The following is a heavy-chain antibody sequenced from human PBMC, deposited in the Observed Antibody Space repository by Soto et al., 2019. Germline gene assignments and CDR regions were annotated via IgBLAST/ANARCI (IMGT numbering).Heavy chain of an antibody. CDR1: GFTFSSYD. CDR2: IGTAGDT. J-gene: IGHJ5*02. CDR3: ARLGYCSGGGCYDT. D-gene: IGHD2-15*01. V-gene: IGHV3-13*01. Sequence: GSLRLSCAASGFTFSSYDMHWVRQATGKGLEWVSAIGTAGDTYYPGSVKGRFTISRENAKNSLYLQMNSLRAGDTAVYYCARLGYCSGGGCYDTWGQGTLVTVSS.